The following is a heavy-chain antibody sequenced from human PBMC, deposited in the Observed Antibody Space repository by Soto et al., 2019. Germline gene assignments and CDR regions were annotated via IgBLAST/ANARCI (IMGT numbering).Heavy chain of an antibody. CDR3: ARIILYDILTGYNSSTNWFDP. Sequence: SETLSLTCTVSGGSISSSSYYWGWIRQPPGKGLEWIGSIYYSGSTYYNPSLKSRVTISVDTSKNQFSLKLSSVTAADTAVYYCARIILYDILTGYNSSTNWFDPWGQGTLVTVSS. D-gene: IGHD3-9*01. V-gene: IGHV4-39*01. CDR1: GGSISSSSYY. CDR2: IYYSGST. J-gene: IGHJ5*02.